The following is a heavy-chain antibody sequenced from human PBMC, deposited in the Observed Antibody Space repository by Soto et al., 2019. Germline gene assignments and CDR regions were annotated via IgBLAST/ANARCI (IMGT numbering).Heavy chain of an antibody. D-gene: IGHD1-20*01. CDR1: GFLFEHFT. J-gene: IGHJ4*02. Sequence: EVHRLESGGGLVQPGGSLRLSCVASGFLFEHFTMNWIRQAPGRGLEWISAISNGGVITLYADSGKGRFSISRDDFERILYLQIDSLTAEDTAIYYCAKHLGIHNAGGLDYWGQGTVITVSS. V-gene: IGHV3-23*01. CDR3: AKHLGIHNAGGLDY. CDR2: ISNGGVIT.